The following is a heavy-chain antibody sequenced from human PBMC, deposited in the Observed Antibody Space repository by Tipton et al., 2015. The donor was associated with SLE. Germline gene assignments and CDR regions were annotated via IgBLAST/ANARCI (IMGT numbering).Heavy chain of an antibody. Sequence: SLRLSCAASGFTFSSFGMHWVRQAPGKGLEWVAFITYDGSSKFYADSVKGRFTISRDNSKNTLYVQMNSLRAEDTAVYYCAKGYLDIAMNPRDVYWGHGTLVTLSS. CDR2: ITYDGSSK. D-gene: IGHD5-18*01. CDR3: AKGYLDIAMNPRDVY. V-gene: IGHV3-30*02. CDR1: GFTFSSFG. J-gene: IGHJ4*01.